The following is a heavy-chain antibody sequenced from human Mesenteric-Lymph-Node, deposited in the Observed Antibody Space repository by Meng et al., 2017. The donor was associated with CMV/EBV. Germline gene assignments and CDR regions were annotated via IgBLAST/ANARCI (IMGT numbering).Heavy chain of an antibody. V-gene: IGHV3-53*01. D-gene: IGHD1-14*01. CDR3: AKDRGLGISGWFDP. CDR2: FYSGGTT. Sequence: SCAASKFSVSDNYMSWVRQAPGKGLEWVSAFYSGGTTYYADSVKGRFTMSRDNFKNTLYLQMNTLRGEDTAVYYCAKDRGLGISGWFDPWGQGTLVTVSS. J-gene: IGHJ5*02. CDR1: KFSVSDNY.